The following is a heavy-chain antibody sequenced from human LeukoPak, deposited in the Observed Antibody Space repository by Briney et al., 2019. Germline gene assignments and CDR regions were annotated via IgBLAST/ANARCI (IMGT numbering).Heavy chain of an antibody. CDR1: GYTFTGYY. V-gene: IGHV1-2*06. J-gene: IGHJ6*03. D-gene: IGHD6-13*01. Sequence: ASVKVSCKASGYTFTGYYMHWVRQAPGQGLDWMGRINPNSGGTNYAQKFQGRVTMTRDTSISTAYMELSRLRSDDTAVYYCAREGQQLPQYYYYYYMDVWGKGTTVTVSS. CDR3: AREGQQLPQYYYYYYMDV. CDR2: INPNSGGT.